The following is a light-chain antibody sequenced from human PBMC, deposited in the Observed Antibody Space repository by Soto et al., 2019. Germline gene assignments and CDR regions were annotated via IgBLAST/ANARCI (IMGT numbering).Light chain of an antibody. V-gene: IGKV1-5*01. CDR1: QSISSW. J-gene: IGKJ1*01. CDR2: DDS. Sequence: DIPMTQSPSTLSASVGDRVTITCRASQSISSWLAWYQQKPGKAPKLLIYDDSSLGSGVPSRFSGSGSGTEFTRTISSLQPDDSATYYCQQYNSFWTFGQGTKVEIK. CDR3: QQYNSFWT.